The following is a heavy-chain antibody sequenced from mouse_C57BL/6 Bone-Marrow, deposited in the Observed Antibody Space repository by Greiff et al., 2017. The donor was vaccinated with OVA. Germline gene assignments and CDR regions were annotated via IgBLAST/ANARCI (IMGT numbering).Heavy chain of an antibody. Sequence: VQLQQPGAELVSPGTSVKLSCKASGYTFTSYWMHWVKQRPGLGLEWIGVIDPSDSYTNYNQKFKGKATLTVDTSSSTAYMQLSSLTSEDSAVYYCASWSFFDYWGQGTTLTVSS. CDR2: IDPSDSYT. CDR1: GYTFTSYW. CDR3: ASWSFFDY. J-gene: IGHJ2*01. V-gene: IGHV1-59*01.